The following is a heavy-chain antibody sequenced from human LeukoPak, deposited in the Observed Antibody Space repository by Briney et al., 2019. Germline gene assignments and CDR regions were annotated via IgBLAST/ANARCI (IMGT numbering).Heavy chain of an antibody. CDR3: AKTVGINYDILTGYYSSYYFDY. V-gene: IGHV3-48*03. J-gene: IGHJ4*02. Sequence: PGGSLRLSCAASGFTFSSYEMNWVRQAPGKGLEWVSYINSGANTIYYADSVKGRFTISRDNAKNSLYLQMNSLRAEDTALYYCAKTVGINYDILTGYYSSYYFDYWGQGTLVTVSS. CDR2: INSGANTI. CDR1: GFTFSSYE. D-gene: IGHD3-9*01.